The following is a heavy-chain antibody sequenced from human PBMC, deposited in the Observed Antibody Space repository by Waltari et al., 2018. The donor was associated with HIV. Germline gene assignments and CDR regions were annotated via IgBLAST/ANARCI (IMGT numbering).Heavy chain of an antibody. CDR1: GFTLRSYV. J-gene: IGHJ4*02. V-gene: IGHV3-23*01. D-gene: IGHD3-16*01. CDR3: AKTKFGELLYYLDS. Sequence: EEQLLESGGDLVRPGGSLTLSCAASGFTLRSYVVNWVRQAPGKGLEWVAGITSSGREKHYADAVRGRFTISRDNSKNTVQLQMNSLTVEDTAVYFCAKTKFGELLYYLDSWGRGTTVIVTA. CDR2: ITSSGREK.